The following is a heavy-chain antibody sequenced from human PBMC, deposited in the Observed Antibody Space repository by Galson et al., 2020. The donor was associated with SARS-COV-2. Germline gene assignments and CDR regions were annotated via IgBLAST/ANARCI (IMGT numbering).Heavy chain of an antibody. CDR2: ISYDGSNK. Sequence: GESLKISCAASGFTFSSYGMHWVRQAPGKGLEWVAVISYDGSNKYYADSVKGRFTISRDNSKNTLYLQMNSLRAEDTAVYYCAKAMEMATIQPYYWGQGTLVTVSS. J-gene: IGHJ4*02. CDR3: AKAMEMATIQPYY. CDR1: GFTFSSYG. D-gene: IGHD3-10*01. V-gene: IGHV3-30*18.